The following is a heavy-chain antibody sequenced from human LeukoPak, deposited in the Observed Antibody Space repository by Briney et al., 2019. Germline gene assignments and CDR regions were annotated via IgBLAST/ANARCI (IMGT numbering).Heavy chain of an antibody. CDR2: IKQDGSEK. V-gene: IGHV3-7*01. Sequence: GGSLRLSCAASGFTFSSYSMNWVRQAPGKGLEWVANIKQDGSEKYYVDSVKGRFTISRDNAKNSLYLQMNSLRAEDTAVYYCARDREGCQLPRMHHYYYMDVWGKGTTVTISS. CDR1: GFTFSSYS. D-gene: IGHD2-2*01. J-gene: IGHJ6*03. CDR3: ARDREGCQLPRMHHYYYMDV.